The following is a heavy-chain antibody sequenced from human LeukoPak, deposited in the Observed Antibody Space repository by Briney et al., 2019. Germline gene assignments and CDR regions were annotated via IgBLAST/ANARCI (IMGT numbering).Heavy chain of an antibody. CDR1: GFTFSTYW. J-gene: IGHJ4*02. V-gene: IGHV3-7*01. D-gene: IGHD3-9*01. Sequence: GGSLRLSCAASGFTFSTYWMAWVRQAPGKGLEWVANIKHDGSEKYCGDSVKGRFTISRDNAKNSQYLQMNSLRAEDTAVYYCARDSTGSLDYWGQGTLVTVSS. CDR2: IKHDGSEK. CDR3: ARDSTGSLDY.